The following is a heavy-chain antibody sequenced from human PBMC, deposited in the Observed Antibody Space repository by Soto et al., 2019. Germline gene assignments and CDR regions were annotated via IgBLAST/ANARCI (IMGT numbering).Heavy chain of an antibody. CDR1: GYTFTSYY. CDR3: ATVGVDLEQRDY. Sequence: GASVKVSCKASGYTFTSYYLHWVRQAPGQGLEWMGIINPSGGSTTYAQKFQGRVTMTRDTSTSTVYMELSSLRSEDTAVYYCATVGVDLEQRDYWGQGTLVTVSS. V-gene: IGHV1-46*01. J-gene: IGHJ4*02. CDR2: INPSGGST. D-gene: IGHD6-25*01.